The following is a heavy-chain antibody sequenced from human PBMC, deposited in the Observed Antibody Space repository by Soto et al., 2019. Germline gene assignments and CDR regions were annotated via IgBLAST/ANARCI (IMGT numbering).Heavy chain of an antibody. J-gene: IGHJ4*02. D-gene: IGHD4-17*01. CDR2: IKAYSGNT. Sequence: QLQLVQSGPEAKKPGASVKVSCKASGYTFATSTISWLRQAPGQGPEWMGWIKAYSGNTNYAQKLQGRFTMTTDTSTSTAYMELRSLTTDDTAIYYCAIADYGDDVYWGQGTLVTVSS. CDR1: GYTFATST. CDR3: AIADYGDDVY. V-gene: IGHV1-18*01.